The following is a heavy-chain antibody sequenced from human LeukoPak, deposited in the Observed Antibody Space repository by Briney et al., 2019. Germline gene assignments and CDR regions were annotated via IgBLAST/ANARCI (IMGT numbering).Heavy chain of an antibody. V-gene: IGHV1-69*13. CDR3: ARGDCSGGSCYGSDY. CDR2: IIPIFGTA. Sequence: SVKVSCKASGGTFSSYAISWVRQAPGQGLEWMGGIIPIFGTANYAQKFQGRVTITADESTSTAYTELSSLRSEDTAVYYCARGDCSGGSCYGSDYWGQGTLVTVSS. D-gene: IGHD2-15*01. J-gene: IGHJ4*02. CDR1: GGTFSSYA.